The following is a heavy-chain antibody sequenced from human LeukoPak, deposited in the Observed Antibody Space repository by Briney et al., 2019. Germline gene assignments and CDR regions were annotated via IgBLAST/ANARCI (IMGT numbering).Heavy chain of an antibody. V-gene: IGHV4-61*02. J-gene: IGHJ4*02. D-gene: IGHD7-27*01. CDR3: ARFTRVPLAGLDY. CDR2: IYTSGST. Sequence: IGRIYTSGSTNYNPSLKSRVTISVDTSKNQFSLKLSSVTAAGTAVYYCARFTRVPLAGLDYWGQGTLVTVSS.